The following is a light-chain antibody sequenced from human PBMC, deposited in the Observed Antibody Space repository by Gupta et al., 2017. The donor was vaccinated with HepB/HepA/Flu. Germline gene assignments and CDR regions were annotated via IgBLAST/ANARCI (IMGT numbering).Light chain of an antibody. CDR3: IKGHQGPT. Sequence: DVVLTQSPLSLPVTLRQQASIPCRSSQSLVFSYGNTFLHWFKQRPGPSPRLLVYQVSKRDAGVPERFSGSGSGTDFTLSISRVEAEDVAIYYCIKGHQGPTFGGGTKVEIK. V-gene: IGKV2-30*01. CDR1: QSLVFSYGNTF. J-gene: IGKJ4*01. CDR2: QVS.